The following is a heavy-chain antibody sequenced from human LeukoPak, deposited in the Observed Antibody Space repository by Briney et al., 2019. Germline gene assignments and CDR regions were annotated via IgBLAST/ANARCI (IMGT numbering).Heavy chain of an antibody. J-gene: IGHJ6*03. D-gene: IGHD1-26*01. CDR2: IIPSFGTA. Sequence: GASVKVSCKASGGTFSSYAISWVRQAPGQGLEWMGGIIPSFGTANYAQKFQGRVTITTDESTSTAYMELSSLRSEDTAVYYCARGVGATYYYYYMDVWGKGTTVTVSS. CDR1: GGTFSSYA. V-gene: IGHV1-69*05. CDR3: ARGVGATYYYYYMDV.